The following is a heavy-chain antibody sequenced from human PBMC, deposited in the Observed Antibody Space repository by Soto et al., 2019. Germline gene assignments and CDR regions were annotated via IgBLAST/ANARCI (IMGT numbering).Heavy chain of an antibody. V-gene: IGHV1-69*01. CDR2: IIPIFGTA. D-gene: IGHD3-3*01. Sequence: QVQLVQSGAEVKKPGSSVKVSCKASGVTFSSYAISWVRQAPGQGLEWMGGIIPIFGTANYAQKLQGRVTITADESTSTAYMELSSLRSEDTAVYYCASGIREASGSPDYYYYGMDVWGQGTTVTVSS. CDR3: ASGIREASGSPDYYYYGMDV. J-gene: IGHJ6*02. CDR1: GVTFSSYA.